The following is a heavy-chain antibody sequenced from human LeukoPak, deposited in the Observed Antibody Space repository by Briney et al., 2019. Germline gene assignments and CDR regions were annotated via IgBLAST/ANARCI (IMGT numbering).Heavy chain of an antibody. D-gene: IGHD6-6*01. Sequence: PGGSLRLSCSASGFTFGAYFMHWVRQAPGKGLEWVSVIGGGAGDTYYADSVKGRFTISRDNSKNTLYLQINSLRAEDTAVYYCAKGSSPARGYYFDMDVWGQGTTVTVSS. CDR3: AKGSSPARGYYFDMDV. CDR1: GFTFGAYF. CDR2: IGGGAGDT. J-gene: IGHJ6*02. V-gene: IGHV3-23*01.